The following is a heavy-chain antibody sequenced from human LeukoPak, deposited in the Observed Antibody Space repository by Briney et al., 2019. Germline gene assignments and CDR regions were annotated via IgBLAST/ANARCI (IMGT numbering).Heavy chain of an antibody. V-gene: IGHV3-74*01. CDR3: ARVASSLRRRGGRSYYYYMDV. J-gene: IGHJ6*03. Sequence: PGGTLRLSCAVSGLTFSGYWMNWVRQAPGKGLVWVSRINSDGSSTSYADSVKDRLTIPRDNAKNTLNLQMNSLRAEDTAVYYCARVASSLRRRGGRSYYYYMDVWGKGTTVTVSS. D-gene: IGHD6-13*01. CDR1: GLTFSGYW. CDR2: INSDGSST.